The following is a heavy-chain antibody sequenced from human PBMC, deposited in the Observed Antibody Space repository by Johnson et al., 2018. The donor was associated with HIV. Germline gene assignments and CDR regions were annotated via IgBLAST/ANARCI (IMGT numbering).Heavy chain of an antibody. D-gene: IGHD3-22*01. CDR3: AKGDDYYDSSGYYRQGAFDI. Sequence: QVQLVESGGGVVQPGRSLRLSCAASGFTFSSYGMHWVRQAPGKGLEWVAVIWYDGSNKYYADSVKGRFTISRDNSKNTLYLQMNSLRVEETAVYYCAKGDDYYDSSGYYRQGAFDIWGQGTMVTVSS. CDR1: GFTFSSYG. J-gene: IGHJ3*02. CDR2: IWYDGSNK. V-gene: IGHV3-33*06.